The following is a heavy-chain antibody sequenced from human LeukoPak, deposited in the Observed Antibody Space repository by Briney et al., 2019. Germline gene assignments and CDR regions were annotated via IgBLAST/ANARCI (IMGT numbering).Heavy chain of an antibody. J-gene: IGHJ6*02. CDR2: ISYDGSNK. Sequence: GGSLRLSRAASGFTFSSYGMHWVRQAPGKGPEWVALISYDGSNKYYADSVKGRFTIYRDNSKNTLYLQMNSLRAEDTAVYYCAKGYYDFWSGSYMLGGMDVWGQGTTVTVSS. CDR1: GFTFSSYG. CDR3: AKGYYDFWSGSYMLGGMDV. V-gene: IGHV3-30*18. D-gene: IGHD3-3*01.